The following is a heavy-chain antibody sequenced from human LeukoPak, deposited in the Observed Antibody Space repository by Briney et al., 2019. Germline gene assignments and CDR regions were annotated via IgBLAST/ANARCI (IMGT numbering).Heavy chain of an antibody. Sequence: GGSLRLSCVASGFTFGTYWMSWVRQAPGKGLEWVVNIKQDGSEKDYVDSVKGRFTISRDNAKNSLYLQMNSLRVEDTAVYYCARDRCGVTTYNWFDPWGQGALVTVSA. CDR2: IKQDGSEK. CDR1: GFTFGTYW. V-gene: IGHV3-7*01. D-gene: IGHD1-26*01. J-gene: IGHJ5*02. CDR3: ARDRCGVTTYNWFDP.